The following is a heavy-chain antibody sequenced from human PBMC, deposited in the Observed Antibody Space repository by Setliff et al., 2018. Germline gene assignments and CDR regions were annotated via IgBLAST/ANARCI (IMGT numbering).Heavy chain of an antibody. CDR3: ARGLEGEDYFYYMDV. D-gene: IGHD2-21*01. Sequence: TSETLSLTCTVSGGSISSSNWWTWVRQPPGKGLEWIGEIYHSGGINYNPSLKSRVTMFVDKSKNQFSLKLTSVTAADTAVYYCARGLEGEDYFYYMDVWGKGNTVTVSS. V-gene: IGHV4-4*02. CDR2: IYHSGGI. J-gene: IGHJ6*03. CDR1: GGSISSSNW.